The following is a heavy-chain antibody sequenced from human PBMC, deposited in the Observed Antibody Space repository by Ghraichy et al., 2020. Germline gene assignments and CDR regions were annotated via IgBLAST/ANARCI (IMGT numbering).Heavy chain of an antibody. CDR1: GFTFSSHN. V-gene: IGHV3-48*01. CDR2: ISYYDNTV. CDR3: ARDKTYGSGWPFFDY. J-gene: IGHJ4*02. D-gene: IGHD6-19*01. Sequence: LTCAASGFTFSSHNMNWVRQAPGKGLEWVSFISYYDNTVYYGDSVKGRFTISRDNAKSSLFLQMNGLRAEDTAVYYCARDKTYGSGWPFFDYWGQGILVTVSS.